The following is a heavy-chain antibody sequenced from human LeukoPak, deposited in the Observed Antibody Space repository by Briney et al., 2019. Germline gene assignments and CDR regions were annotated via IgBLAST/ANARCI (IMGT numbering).Heavy chain of an antibody. V-gene: IGHV1-69*05. CDR1: GGTFSNYD. CDR2: IIPIFGTS. J-gene: IGHJ4*02. CDR3: ASPATGYSSGWYAPDY. Sequence: GSSVKVSCKASGGTFSNYDISWVRQAPGQGLEWMGGIIPIFGTSNYAQKFQGRVTMTRDTSISTAYMELSRLRSDDTAVYYCASPATGYSSGWYAPDYWGQGTLVTVSS. D-gene: IGHD6-19*01.